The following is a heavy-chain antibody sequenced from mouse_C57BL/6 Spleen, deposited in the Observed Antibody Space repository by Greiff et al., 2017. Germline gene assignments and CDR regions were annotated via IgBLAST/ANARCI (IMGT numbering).Heavy chain of an antibody. Sequence: EVKLVESEGGLVQPGSSMKLSCTASGFTFSDYYMAWVRQVPEKGLEWVANINYDGSSTYYLDSLKSRFIISRDNAKNILYLQMSSLKSEDTATYYCARDDPLYGSLGYWGQGTTLTVSS. CDR3: ARDDPLYGSLGY. J-gene: IGHJ2*01. V-gene: IGHV5-16*01. CDR2: INYDGSST. D-gene: IGHD1-1*01. CDR1: GFTFSDYY.